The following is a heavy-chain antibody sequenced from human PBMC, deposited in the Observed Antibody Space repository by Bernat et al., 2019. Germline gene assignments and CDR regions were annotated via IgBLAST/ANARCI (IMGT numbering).Heavy chain of an antibody. Sequence: EVQLVESGGGLVQPGGSLRLSCAASGFTFSSYSMNWVRQAPGKGLEWVSYISSSSSTIYYADSVKGRFTISRDNAKNSLYLQMNSLRDEDTAVYYCAGGMYYYDSSGYYYVAWAFDIWGQGTMVTVSS. J-gene: IGHJ3*02. CDR2: ISSSSSTI. D-gene: IGHD3-22*01. CDR3: AGGMYYYDSSGYYYVAWAFDI. CDR1: GFTFSSYS. V-gene: IGHV3-48*02.